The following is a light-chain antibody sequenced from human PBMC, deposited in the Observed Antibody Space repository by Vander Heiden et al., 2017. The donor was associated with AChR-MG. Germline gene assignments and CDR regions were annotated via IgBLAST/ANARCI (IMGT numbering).Light chain of an antibody. CDR3: QSYDSSLSGSV. Sequence: QSVLTPPPSVSGAPGQRVTISCTGSSSNIGAHYDVHWYQQLPGAAPKLLIYGNSNRPSGVPDRFSGSKSGTSASLAITGLQAEDEADYYCQSYDSSLSGSVFGGGTKLTVL. CDR2: GNS. J-gene: IGLJ2*01. V-gene: IGLV1-40*01. CDR1: SSNIGAHYD.